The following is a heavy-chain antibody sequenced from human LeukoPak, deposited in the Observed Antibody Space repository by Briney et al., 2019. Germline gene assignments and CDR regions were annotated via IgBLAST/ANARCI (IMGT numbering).Heavy chain of an antibody. CDR2: IKQDGNEK. Sequence: PGGSLRLSCAASGFTFSSYWMSWVRQAPGKGLEWVANIKQDGNEKYYVDSVKGQFTISRDNAKNSLYLQMNSLRAEDTAVYYCARAHYDFNFDYWGQGTLVTVSS. CDR3: ARAHYDFNFDY. J-gene: IGHJ4*02. V-gene: IGHV3-7*01. CDR1: GFTFSSYW. D-gene: IGHD3-3*01.